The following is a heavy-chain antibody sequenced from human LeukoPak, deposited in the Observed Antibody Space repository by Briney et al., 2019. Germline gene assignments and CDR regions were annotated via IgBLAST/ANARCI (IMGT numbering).Heavy chain of an antibody. CDR3: ARHDYSNYVRH. CDR2: GFASGST. J-gene: IGHJ4*02. CDR1: GVSISSFY. Sequence: PSETLSLTCTVSGVSISSFYWSWIRQPAGKRLEWIGRGFASGSTIYNPSLKSRVTISVDESKNQFSLELKSVTAADTAVYYCARHDYSNYVRHWGQGTLITVSS. V-gene: IGHV4-4*07. D-gene: IGHD4-11*01.